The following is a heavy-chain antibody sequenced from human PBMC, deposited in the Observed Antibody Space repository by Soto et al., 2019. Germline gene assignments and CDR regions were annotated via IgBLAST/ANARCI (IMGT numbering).Heavy chain of an antibody. CDR3: AREAMIGNCFDS. CDR1: GCTFSTYW. D-gene: IGHD2-21*01. V-gene: IGHV3-74*01. J-gene: IGHJ5*01. CDR2: INTDGSVT. Sequence: LXLSCVASGCTFSTYWMHWVRQAPGKGLVWVARINTDGSVTSHADSVKGRFIISRDNAKNALFLQMNSLRDEDTAVYYCAREAMIGNCFDSWGQGTLVTVSS.